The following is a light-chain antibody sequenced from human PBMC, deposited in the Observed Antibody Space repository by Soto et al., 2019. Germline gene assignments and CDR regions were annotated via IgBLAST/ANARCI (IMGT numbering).Light chain of an antibody. CDR2: AAS. CDR1: KDIKNY. Sequence: DIQMTQSPSSLSASVGDRVTITCQASKDIKNYLNWYQQKPGKAPKLLIYAASILETGVPSRFSGSGSGTDFTFTISSLQPEDIATYYCQHYDDLPWTFGQGTKVASK. J-gene: IGKJ1*01. V-gene: IGKV1-33*01. CDR3: QHYDDLPWT.